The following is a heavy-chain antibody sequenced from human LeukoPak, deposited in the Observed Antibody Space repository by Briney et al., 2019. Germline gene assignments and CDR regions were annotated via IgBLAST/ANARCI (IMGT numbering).Heavy chain of an antibody. D-gene: IGHD2-2*01. CDR1: GFTFSSYA. CDR2: ISSNGGST. Sequence: GGSLRLSCAASGFTFSSYAMHWVRQAPGKGLEYVSAISSNGGSTYYANSVKGRFTISRDNSKNTLYLQMGSLRAEDMAVYYCARGPRNIVVVPAAYDYWGQGTLVTVSS. CDR3: ARGPRNIVVVPAAYDY. V-gene: IGHV3-64*01. J-gene: IGHJ4*02.